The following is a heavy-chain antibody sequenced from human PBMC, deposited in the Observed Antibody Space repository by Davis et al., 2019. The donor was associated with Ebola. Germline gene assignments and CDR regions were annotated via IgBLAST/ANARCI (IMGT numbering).Heavy chain of an antibody. CDR2: IYYSGST. Sequence: PSETLSLTCTVSGGSISSSSYYWGWIRQPPGKGLEWIGSIYYSGSTYYNPSLKSRVTISVDTSKNQFSLKLSSVTAADTAVYYCARGPYSRRAFDIWGQGTMVTVSS. CDR3: ARGPYSRRAFDI. CDR1: GGSISSSSYY. D-gene: IGHD6-13*01. J-gene: IGHJ3*02. V-gene: IGHV4-39*07.